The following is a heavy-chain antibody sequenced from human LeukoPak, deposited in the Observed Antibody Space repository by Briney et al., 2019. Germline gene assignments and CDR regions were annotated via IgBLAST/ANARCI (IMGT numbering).Heavy chain of an antibody. V-gene: IGHV4-59*08. CDR1: GGSISSYY. D-gene: IGHD3-10*01. Sequence: PSETLSLTCTVSGGSISSYYWSWIRQPPGKGLEWIGYIYYSGSTSYNPSLKSRVTISVDTSKNQFSLKLSSVTAADTAVYYCARLGQGSGSYSSPYFDYWGQGTLVTVSS. CDR3: ARLGQGSGSYSSPYFDY. CDR2: IYYSGST. J-gene: IGHJ4*02.